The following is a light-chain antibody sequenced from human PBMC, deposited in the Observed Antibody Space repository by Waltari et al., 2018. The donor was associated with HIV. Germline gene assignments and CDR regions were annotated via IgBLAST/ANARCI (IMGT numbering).Light chain of an antibody. CDR1: QSLLHSNGYNY. V-gene: IGKV2-28*01. CDR2: LGS. J-gene: IGKJ4*01. CDR3: MQALQTPLQTPRLT. Sequence: DIVMTQSPLSLPVTPGEPASISCRSSQSLLHSNGYNYLDWYLQKPGQSPQLLIYLGSNRASGVPDRLSGSGAGTDFTLKISRVEAEDVGVYYCMQALQTPLQTPRLTFGGGTRVEIK.